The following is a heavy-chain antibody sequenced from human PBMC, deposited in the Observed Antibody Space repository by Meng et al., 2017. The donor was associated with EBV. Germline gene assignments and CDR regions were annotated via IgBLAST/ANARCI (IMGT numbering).Heavy chain of an antibody. CDR3: ASESGRGFTPDY. D-gene: IGHD3-10*01. Sequence: QVELKRSGAGCKSPGPSVKVPVRTSGGPFKSNAVSGVRQAPGQGLEWMGGLIPMSGAPNYAQKFQDRVTIIADESTSTHSMELNNLRFEDTAMYYCASESGRGFTPDYWGQGTLVTVSS. CDR1: GGPFKSNA. V-gene: IGHV1-69*01. CDR2: LIPMSGAP. J-gene: IGHJ4*02.